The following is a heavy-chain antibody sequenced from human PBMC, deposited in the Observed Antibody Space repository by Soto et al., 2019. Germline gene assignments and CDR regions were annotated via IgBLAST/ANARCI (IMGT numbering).Heavy chain of an antibody. CDR1: GFTFSSYG. Sequence: GGSLRLSCAVSGFTFSSYGMHWVRQAPGKGLEWVAHISYDGSNEHYVDSVKGRFTISRDNSKNTLYLQMNSLRAEDTAVYYCARAEDFHYYNYALDVWGQGTTVTVSS. J-gene: IGHJ6*02. CDR2: ISYDGSNE. CDR3: ARAEDFHYYNYALDV. V-gene: IGHV3-30*03.